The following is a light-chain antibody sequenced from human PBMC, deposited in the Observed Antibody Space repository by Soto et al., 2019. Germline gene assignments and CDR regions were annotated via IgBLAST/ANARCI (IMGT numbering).Light chain of an antibody. CDR3: ATWDDSLNGVV. V-gene: IGLV1-44*01. Sequence: QAVVTQPPSASGTPGQRVTISCSGSSPNIGGNTVKWYQQVPGTAPKLLIHGDTLRPSGVPDRFSGSKSGTSASLAISGLHSEDEAEYYCATWDDSLNGVVFGGGTKLTAL. J-gene: IGLJ2*01. CDR1: SPNIGGNT. CDR2: GDT.